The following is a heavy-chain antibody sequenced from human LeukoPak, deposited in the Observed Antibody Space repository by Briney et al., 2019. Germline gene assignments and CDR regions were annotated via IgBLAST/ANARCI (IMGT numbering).Heavy chain of an antibody. CDR1: GYTLTELS. CDR2: FDPEDGET. D-gene: IGHD6-13*01. V-gene: IGHV1-24*01. Sequence: ASVKVSFKVSGYTLTELSMHWVRQAPGKGLEWMGGFDPEDGETIYAQKFQGRVTMTEDTSTDTAYMELSNLRSEDTAVYYCATEGGQQLVLDYWGQGTLVTVSS. CDR3: ATEGGQQLVLDY. J-gene: IGHJ4*02.